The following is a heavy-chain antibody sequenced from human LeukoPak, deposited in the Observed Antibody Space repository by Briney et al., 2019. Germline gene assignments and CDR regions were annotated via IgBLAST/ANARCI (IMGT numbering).Heavy chain of an antibody. CDR1: GYTFTVYY. Sequence: ASVKVSCKASGYTFTVYYMHWVRQAPGQGLEWMGWINPNSGGTNYAQKFQGRVTMTRDTSISTAYMELSRLRSDNTAVYYCARVWAYCSGGSCSYYFDYWGQGTLVTVSS. CDR2: INPNSGGT. J-gene: IGHJ4*02. D-gene: IGHD2-15*01. CDR3: ARVWAYCSGGSCSYYFDY. V-gene: IGHV1-2*02.